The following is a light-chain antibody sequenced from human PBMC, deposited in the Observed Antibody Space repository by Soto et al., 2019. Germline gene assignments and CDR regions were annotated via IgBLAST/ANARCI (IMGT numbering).Light chain of an antibody. CDR1: QSVSSSY. CDR3: QQYGSSPQVWT. CDR2: GAS. J-gene: IGKJ1*01. V-gene: IGKV3-20*01. Sequence: EIVLTQSPGPLSLSPGERATLSCRSSQSVSSSYLAWYQQKPGQAPRLLIYGASSRATGIPDRFSGSGFGTDFTLTISRLEPEEFAVYYCQQYGSSPQVWTLGQGTKVDIK.